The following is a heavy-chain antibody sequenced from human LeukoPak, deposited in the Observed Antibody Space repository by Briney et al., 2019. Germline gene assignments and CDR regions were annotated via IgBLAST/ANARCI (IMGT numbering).Heavy chain of an antibody. CDR3: RLSGIAVAGTPLDY. Sequence: GSSVKVSCKASGGTFSSYAISWVRQAPGQGLEWMGGIIPIFGTANYAQKFQGRVTITADKSTSTAYMELSSLRSEDTAVYYCRLSGIAVAGTPLDYWGQGTLVTVSS. V-gene: IGHV1-69*06. CDR2: IIPIFGTA. CDR1: GGTFSSYA. J-gene: IGHJ4*02. D-gene: IGHD6-19*01.